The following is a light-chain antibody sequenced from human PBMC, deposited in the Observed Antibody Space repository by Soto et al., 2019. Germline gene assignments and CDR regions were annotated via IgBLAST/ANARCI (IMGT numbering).Light chain of an antibody. CDR3: SAYTGSSTYV. V-gene: IGLV2-14*01. J-gene: IGLJ1*01. Sequence: QSALTQPSSVSGSPGQSITISCTGTSSDVGGYNYVYWYQQHPGKAPKLMIYDVSNRPSGISNRFSGSKSCNTASLPISGLQAEDEADYYCSAYTGSSTYVFGTGTKVTVL. CDR2: DVS. CDR1: SSDVGGYNY.